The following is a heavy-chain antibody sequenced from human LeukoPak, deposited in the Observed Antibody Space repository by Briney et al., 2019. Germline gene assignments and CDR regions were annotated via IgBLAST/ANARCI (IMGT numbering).Heavy chain of an antibody. Sequence: GGSLRLSCAASGFTFSSYWMHWVRQAPGKGLEWVSSISGNGDTTYYADSVKGRFTISRDNSKNTLYLRMNSLRAEDTAVYFCAQLYESGRRGNSRYNWFDPWGQGTLVTVSS. CDR2: ISGNGDTT. CDR3: AQLYESGRRGNSRYNWFDP. V-gene: IGHV3-23*01. D-gene: IGHD3-10*01. J-gene: IGHJ5*02. CDR1: GFTFSSYW.